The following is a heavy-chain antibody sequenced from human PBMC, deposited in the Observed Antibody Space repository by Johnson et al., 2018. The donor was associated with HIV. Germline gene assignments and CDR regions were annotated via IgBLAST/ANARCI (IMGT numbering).Heavy chain of an antibody. Sequence: VQLVESGGGVVQPGGSLRLSCAASGFTCSSYAMSWVRQAPGKGLEWVAAISGSGGSTYYADSVKGRFTISRDNSKNTLYLQMNSLRAEDTAVYYCAKDSRITMIVVAAFDIWGQGTMVTVSS. CDR2: ISGSGGST. J-gene: IGHJ3*02. D-gene: IGHD3-22*01. V-gene: IGHV3-23*04. CDR3: AKDSRITMIVVAAFDI. CDR1: GFTCSSYA.